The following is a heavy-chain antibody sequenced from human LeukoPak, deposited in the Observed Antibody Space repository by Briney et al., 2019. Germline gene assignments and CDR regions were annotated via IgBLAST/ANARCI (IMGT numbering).Heavy chain of an antibody. Sequence: ASVKVSCKASGYTFTNDAIHWVRQAPGQTLEWMGWVNAGNGNTKYSQKFQGRVTISRDTSANTAYMELNILKVEDTAIYYCARESPCSGDGCHARLDYWGRGTLVTVSS. V-gene: IGHV1-3*01. CDR1: GYTFTNDA. CDR2: VNAGNGNT. J-gene: IGHJ4*02. CDR3: ARESPCSGDGCHARLDY. D-gene: IGHD2-15*01.